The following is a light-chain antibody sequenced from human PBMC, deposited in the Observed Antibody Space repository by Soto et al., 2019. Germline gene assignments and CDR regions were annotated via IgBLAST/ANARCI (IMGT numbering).Light chain of an antibody. Sequence: DIVLTQTRLSSPVTLGQPASISCRSSQSLVHIDGNTYFNWLQQRPGQPPRLLIYKISNRFPGVPDRFSGSGAGTAFKLKISRVEAEDVGVYYCMQATQSYTFGQGARLEIK. V-gene: IGKV2-24*01. CDR2: KIS. J-gene: IGKJ2*01. CDR1: QSLVHIDGNTY. CDR3: MQATQSYT.